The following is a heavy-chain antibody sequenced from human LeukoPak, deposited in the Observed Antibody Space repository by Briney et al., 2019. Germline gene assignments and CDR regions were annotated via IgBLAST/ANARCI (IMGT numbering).Heavy chain of an antibody. CDR1: GGSISSYY. J-gene: IGHJ4*02. D-gene: IGHD5-18*01. CDR3: ARDHSYGLDY. Sequence: SETLSLTCTVSGGSISSYYWSWIRQPPGKGLEWIGYIYYSGSTNYNPSLKSRVTISVDTSKNQFSLKLSSVTAAGTAVYYCARDHSYGLDYWGQGTLVTVSS. CDR2: IYYSGST. V-gene: IGHV4-59*01.